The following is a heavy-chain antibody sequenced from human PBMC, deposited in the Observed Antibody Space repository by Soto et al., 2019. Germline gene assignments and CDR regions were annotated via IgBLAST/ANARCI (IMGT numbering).Heavy chain of an antibody. CDR3: ARRNRDYTRTYHFDY. D-gene: IGHD4-4*01. CDR2: VTNSGHI. V-gene: IGHV4-59*01. J-gene: IGHJ4*02. Sequence: SETLSLTCSVSGDSINSDNCSWIRQSPWKGLEWIGHVTNSGHIDSNPSLKGRVTISVDTSKNQFFLNLNSVTSADTAIYYCARRNRDYTRTYHFDYSGQGALLAVSS. CDR1: GDSINSDN.